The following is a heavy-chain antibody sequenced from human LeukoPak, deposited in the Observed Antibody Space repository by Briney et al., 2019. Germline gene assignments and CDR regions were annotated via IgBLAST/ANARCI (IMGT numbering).Heavy chain of an antibody. CDR3: AKDGAYDSSGYSRFDN. V-gene: IGHV3-23*01. CDR1: GFTFGSYA. CDR2: ISGSGGST. Sequence: GSLRLSCAASGFTFGSYAMSWVRQAPGKGLEWVSGISGSGGSTNYADSVKGRFTISRDNSKNTLYLQMNSLRVEDTAVYYCAKDGAYDSSGYSRFDNWGQGTLVTVAS. D-gene: IGHD3-22*01. J-gene: IGHJ4*02.